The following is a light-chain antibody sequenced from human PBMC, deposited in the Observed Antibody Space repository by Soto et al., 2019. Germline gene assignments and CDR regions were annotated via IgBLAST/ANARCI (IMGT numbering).Light chain of an antibody. CDR1: QGVSSY. Sequence: EIVLTHSPATLSSFPCDIVTLSCRASQGVSSYLAWYQQKPGQAPRLLIYGASTRATGISARFSGSGSGTEFTLTISSLQSEDFAVYYCQQYNNWPPITIGQGTRLEIK. J-gene: IGKJ5*01. CDR3: QQYNNWPPIT. V-gene: IGKV3-15*01. CDR2: GAS.